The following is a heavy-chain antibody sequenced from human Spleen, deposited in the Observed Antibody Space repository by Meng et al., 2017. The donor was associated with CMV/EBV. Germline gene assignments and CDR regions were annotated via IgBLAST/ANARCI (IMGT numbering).Heavy chain of an antibody. CDR1: GYTFTSYD. Sequence: ASVKVSCKASGYTFTSYDINWVRQATGQGLAWMGWMNPNSGNTGYAQKFQGRVTMTRNTSISTAYMELSSLRSEDTAVYYCARAVTRRMIVVMTYNWFDPWGQGTLVTVSS. D-gene: IGHD3-22*01. J-gene: IGHJ5*02. V-gene: IGHV1-8*01. CDR3: ARAVTRRMIVVMTYNWFDP. CDR2: MNPNSGNT.